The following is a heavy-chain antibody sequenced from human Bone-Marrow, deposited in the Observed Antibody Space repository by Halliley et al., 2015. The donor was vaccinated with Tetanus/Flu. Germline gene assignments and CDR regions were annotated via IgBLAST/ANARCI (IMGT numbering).Heavy chain of an antibody. J-gene: IGHJ4*02. Sequence: IDGGATDYAAPGKGRFTISRDDSKGTLFLQMNSLKTEDTAVYYCTTSPYCTTAPCYPDYFDYWGQGTLVTVSS. CDR3: TTSPYCTTAPCYPDYFDY. V-gene: IGHV3-15*01. CDR2: IDGGAT. D-gene: IGHD2-8*01.